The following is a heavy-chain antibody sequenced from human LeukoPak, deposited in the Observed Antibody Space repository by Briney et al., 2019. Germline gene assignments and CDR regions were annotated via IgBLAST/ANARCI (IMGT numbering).Heavy chain of an antibody. J-gene: IGHJ5*02. V-gene: IGHV2-5*08. CDR1: GGSISSYYW. Sequence: TLSLTCTVSGGSISSYYWSWIRQPPGKALEWLALIYWDDDKRYSPSLKSRLTITKDTSKNQVVLTMTNMDPVDTATYYCAHRGPGGFDPWGQGTLVTVSS. CDR3: AHRGPGGFDP. CDR2: IYWDDDK.